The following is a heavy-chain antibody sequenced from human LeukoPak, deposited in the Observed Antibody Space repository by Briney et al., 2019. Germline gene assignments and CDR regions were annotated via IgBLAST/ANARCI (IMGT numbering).Heavy chain of an antibody. D-gene: IGHD6-13*01. Sequence: ASVKVSCKASGGTFSSYAISWVRQAPGQGLEWMGGIIPIFGTANYAQKFQGRVTITADKSTSTAYMELSSLRSEDTAVYYCAGTYSSSSKWDYWGQGTLVTVSS. CDR1: GGTFSSYA. J-gene: IGHJ4*02. CDR3: AGTYSSSSKWDY. V-gene: IGHV1-69*06. CDR2: IIPIFGTA.